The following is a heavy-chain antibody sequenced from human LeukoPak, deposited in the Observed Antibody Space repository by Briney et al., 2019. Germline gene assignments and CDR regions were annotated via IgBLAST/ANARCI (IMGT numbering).Heavy chain of an antibody. CDR2: IKQDGSGK. CDR3: AREAEVTTYNYFDY. Sequence: PGGSLRLSRAASGFTFTTYWMTWVRQAPGKGLEWVANIKQDGSGKYYVDSVKGRFTISRDNAKNSLFLQMNSLRAEDAAVYYCAREAEVTTYNYFDYWGQGTLVTVSS. J-gene: IGHJ4*02. D-gene: IGHD4-11*01. CDR1: GFTFTTYW. V-gene: IGHV3-7*01.